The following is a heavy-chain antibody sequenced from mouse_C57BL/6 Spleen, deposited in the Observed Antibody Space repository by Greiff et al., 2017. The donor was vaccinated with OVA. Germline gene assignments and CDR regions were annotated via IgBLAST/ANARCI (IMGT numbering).Heavy chain of an antibody. J-gene: IGHJ1*03. Sequence: QVQLQQSGAELMKPGDSVKLSCKATGYTFTGYWIEWVKQRTGHGLEWIGEILPGSGSTNYNEKFKGKATFTADTSSNTPYLPHSSLTTENSAIYDCARRASTTVVRGYFDVWGTGTTVTVAS. CDR2: ILPGSGST. D-gene: IGHD1-1*01. V-gene: IGHV1-9*01. CDR1: GYTFTGYW. CDR3: ARRASTTVVRGYFDV.